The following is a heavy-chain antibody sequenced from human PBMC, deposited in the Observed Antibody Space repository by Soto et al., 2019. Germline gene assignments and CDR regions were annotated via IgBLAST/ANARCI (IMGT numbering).Heavy chain of an antibody. V-gene: IGHV3-9*01. D-gene: IGHD3-9*01. CDR1: GFTFDDYA. CDR3: AKDNNYDILTGYPHDGMDV. Sequence: PGGSLRLSCAASGFTFDDYAMHWVRQAPGKGLEWVSGISWNSGSIGYADSVKGRFTISGDNAKNSLYLQMNSLRAEDTALYYCAKDNNYDILTGYPHDGMDVWGQGTTVTVSS. J-gene: IGHJ6*02. CDR2: ISWNSGSI.